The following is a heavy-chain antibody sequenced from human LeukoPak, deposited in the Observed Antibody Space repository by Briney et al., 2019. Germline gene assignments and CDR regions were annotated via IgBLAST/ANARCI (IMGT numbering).Heavy chain of an antibody. V-gene: IGHV3-21*04. D-gene: IGHD6-19*01. CDR2: ISSSSSYI. CDR3: ARVRLAGGWYGYFDY. J-gene: IGHJ4*02. CDR1: AFTFSSYS. Sequence: GGSLRLSCAASAFTFSSYSMNWVRQAPGKGLEWVSSISSSSSYIYYADSVKGRFTISRDNAKNSLYLQMNSLRAEDTAVYYCARVRLAGGWYGYFDYWGQGTLVTVSS.